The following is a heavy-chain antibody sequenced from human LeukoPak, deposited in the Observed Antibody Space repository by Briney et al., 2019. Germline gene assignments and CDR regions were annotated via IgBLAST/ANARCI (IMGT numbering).Heavy chain of an antibody. CDR2: ISSSSSTI. CDR3: AAGTGSSDFDY. Sequence: GGSLRLSCAASGFTFSSYSMNWVRQAPGKGLEWVSYISSSSSTIYYADSVKGRFTISRDNAKNSLYLQMNSLRAEDTAVYYCAAGTGSSDFDYWGRGTLVTVSS. V-gene: IGHV3-48*04. J-gene: IGHJ4*02. CDR1: GFTFSSYS. D-gene: IGHD1-1*01.